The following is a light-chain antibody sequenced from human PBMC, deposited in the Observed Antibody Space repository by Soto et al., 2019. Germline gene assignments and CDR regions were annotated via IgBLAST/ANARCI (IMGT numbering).Light chain of an antibody. CDR3: QQYNNWPLYT. Sequence: EIVMTQSPATLSVSPGEGATLSCRASQSVGGNLAWYQQRPGRAPRLLIYDASTRATDIPARFSGSGSGTEFTLTISSLQSEDFALYYCQQYNNWPLYTFGQGTKLEIK. J-gene: IGKJ2*01. CDR1: QSVGGN. V-gene: IGKV3-15*01. CDR2: DAS.